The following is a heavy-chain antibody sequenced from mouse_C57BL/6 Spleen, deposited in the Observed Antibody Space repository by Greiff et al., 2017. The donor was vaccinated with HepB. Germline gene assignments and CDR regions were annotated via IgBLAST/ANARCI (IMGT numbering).Heavy chain of an antibody. D-gene: IGHD1-1*01. CDR1: GFTFSDYG. CDR2: ISSGSSTI. J-gene: IGHJ2*01. Sequence: EVKLVESGGGLVKPGGSLKLSCAASGFTFSDYGMHWVRQAPEKGLEWVAYISSGSSTIYYADTVKGRFTISRDNAKNTLFLQRTSLRSEDTAMYYCARGYYGSSYVFDYWGQGTTLTVSS. V-gene: IGHV5-17*01. CDR3: ARGYYGSSYVFDY.